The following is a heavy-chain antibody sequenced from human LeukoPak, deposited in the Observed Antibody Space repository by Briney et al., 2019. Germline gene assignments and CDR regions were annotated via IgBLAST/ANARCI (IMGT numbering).Heavy chain of an antibody. Sequence: SETLSLTCTVSGGSISSYYWSWIRQPPGKGLEWIGYIYYSGSTNYNPSLKSRVTTSVDTSKNQFSLKLSSVTAADTAAYYCARESYGSRSYDYYYYYMDVWGKGTTVTVSS. V-gene: IGHV4-59*12. CDR1: GGSISSYY. CDR2: IYYSGST. J-gene: IGHJ6*03. CDR3: ARESYGSRSYDYYYYYMDV. D-gene: IGHD3-10*01.